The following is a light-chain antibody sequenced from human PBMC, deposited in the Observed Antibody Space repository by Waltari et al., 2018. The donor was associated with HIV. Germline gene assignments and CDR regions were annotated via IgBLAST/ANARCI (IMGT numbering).Light chain of an antibody. CDR3: QVWDSNSAF. CDR2: DDR. J-gene: IGLJ1*01. V-gene: IGLV3-21*02. CDR1: NMRSKC. Sequence: SYDLTHPPSVSVAPGQTARITCGGNNMRSKCVNWYQLRPGQAPVLVVYDDRDRPSGIPERFSGSNSGDTATLTVGWAEAGDEADYYCQVWDSNSAFFGSGTKVTVL.